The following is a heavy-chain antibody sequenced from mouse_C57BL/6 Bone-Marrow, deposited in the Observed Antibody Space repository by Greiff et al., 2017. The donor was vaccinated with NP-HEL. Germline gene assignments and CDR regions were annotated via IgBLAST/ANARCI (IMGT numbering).Heavy chain of an antibody. CDR1: GYTFTDYE. J-gene: IGHJ2*01. Sequence: QVQLQQSGAELVRPGASVTLSCKASGYTFTDYEMHWVKQTPVHGLEWIGAIDPETGGTAYNQKFKGKAILTADKSSSTAYMELRSLTSEDSAVYYCPITTVVAKEGFDYWGQGTTLTVSS. CDR2: IDPETGGT. V-gene: IGHV1-15*01. CDR3: PITTVVAKEGFDY. D-gene: IGHD1-1*01.